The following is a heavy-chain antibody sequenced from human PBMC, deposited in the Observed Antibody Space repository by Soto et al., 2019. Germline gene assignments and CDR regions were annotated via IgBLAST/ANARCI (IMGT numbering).Heavy chain of an antibody. CDR1: GFTFDDYA. CDR2: ISWNSGSI. D-gene: IGHD5-18*01. V-gene: IGHV3-9*01. J-gene: IGHJ4*02. CDR3: AKAVGSYGNFDY. Sequence: EVQLVESGGGLVQPGRSLRLSCAASGFTFDDYAMHWVRQAPGKGLEWGSGISWNSGSIGYADSVKGRFTISRDNAKNSLYLQMNSLRAEDTALYYCAKAVGSYGNFDYWGQGTLVTVS.